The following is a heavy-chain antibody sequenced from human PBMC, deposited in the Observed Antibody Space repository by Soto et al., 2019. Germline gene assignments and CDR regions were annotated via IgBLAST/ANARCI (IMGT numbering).Heavy chain of an antibody. CDR2: IYYSGST. D-gene: IGHD2-21*02. J-gene: IGHJ4*02. V-gene: IGHV4-59*01. Sequence: SETLSLTCTVSGGSISSYYWSWIRQPPGKGLEWIGYIYYSGSTNYNPSLKSRVTISVDTSKNQFSLKLSSVTAADTAVYYCARQRTTVVTQAYFDHWGQGALVTVSS. CDR3: ARQRTTVVTQAYFDH. CDR1: GGSISSYY.